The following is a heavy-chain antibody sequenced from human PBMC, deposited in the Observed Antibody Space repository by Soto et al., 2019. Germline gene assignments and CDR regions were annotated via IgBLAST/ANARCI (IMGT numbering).Heavy chain of an antibody. J-gene: IGHJ4*02. D-gene: IGHD3-9*01. CDR2: INHSGST. Sequence: SETLSLTCAGYGGSFRGYYWSWIRQPPGKGLEWIGEINHSGSTNYNPSLTSRVTISVDTSKNQFSLKLSSVTAADTAVYYCARATSYYDILTPHSSFYYWGQRSLVTVSS. CDR3: ARATSYYDILTPHSSFYY. CDR1: GGSFRGYY. V-gene: IGHV4-34*01.